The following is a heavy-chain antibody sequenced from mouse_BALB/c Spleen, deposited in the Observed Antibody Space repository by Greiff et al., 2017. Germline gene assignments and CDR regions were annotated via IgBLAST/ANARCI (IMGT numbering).Heavy chain of an antibody. CDR3: ARDGPYGTGYFDY. Sequence: DVKLVESGGGLVQPGGSLKLSCAASGFTFSSYGMSWVRQTPDKRLELVATINSNGGSTYYPDSVKGRFTISRDNAKNTLYLQMSSLKSEDTAMYYCARDGPYGTGYFDYWGQGTTLTVSS. CDR1: GFTFSSYG. V-gene: IGHV5-6-3*01. CDR2: INSNGGST. D-gene: IGHD1-1*02. J-gene: IGHJ2*01.